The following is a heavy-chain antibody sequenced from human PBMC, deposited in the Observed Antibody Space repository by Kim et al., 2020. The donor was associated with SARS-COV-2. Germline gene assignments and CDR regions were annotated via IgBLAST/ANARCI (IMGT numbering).Heavy chain of an antibody. Sequence: GGSLRLSCAASGFTFSSYAMHWVRQAPGKGLEWVAVISYDGSNKYYADSVKGRFTISRDNSKNTLYLQMNSLRAEDTAVYYCARESDIVVVPAAVDYWGQGTLVTVSS. V-gene: IGHV3-30-3*01. CDR3: ARESDIVVVPAAVDY. D-gene: IGHD2-2*01. J-gene: IGHJ4*02. CDR1: GFTFSSYA. CDR2: ISYDGSNK.